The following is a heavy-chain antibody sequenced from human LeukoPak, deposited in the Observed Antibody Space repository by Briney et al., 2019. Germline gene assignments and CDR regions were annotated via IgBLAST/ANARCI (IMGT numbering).Heavy chain of an antibody. CDR2: ISSSGSTI. CDR3: ARVHGSGSYFDY. D-gene: IGHD3-10*01. Sequence: GGSLRLSCAASGFTFSDYYMSWIRQAPGKGLEWVSYISSSGSTIYYADSVKGRFTISRDNSKNTLYLQMNSLRAEDTAVCYCARVHGSGSYFDYWGQGTLVTVSS. J-gene: IGHJ4*02. CDR1: GFTFSDYY. V-gene: IGHV3-11*04.